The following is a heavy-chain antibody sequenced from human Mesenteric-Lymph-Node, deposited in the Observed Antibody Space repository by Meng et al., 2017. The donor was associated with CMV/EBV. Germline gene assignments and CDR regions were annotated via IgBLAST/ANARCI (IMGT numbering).Heavy chain of an antibody. Sequence: GSLRLSCTVSGGSISSYYWSWIRQPPGKGLEWIGYIYYSGSTNYNPSLKSRVTISVDTSKNQFSLKLSSVTAADTAVYYCARDNPSYYGFDYWGQGTLVTVSS. CDR3: ARDNPSYYGFDY. V-gene: IGHV4-59*01. CDR2: IYYSGST. J-gene: IGHJ4*02. D-gene: IGHD3-10*01. CDR1: GGSISSYY.